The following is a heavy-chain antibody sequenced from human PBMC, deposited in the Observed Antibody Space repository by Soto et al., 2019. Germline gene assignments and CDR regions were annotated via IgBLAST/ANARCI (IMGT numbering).Heavy chain of an antibody. J-gene: IGHJ5*02. Sequence: GGSLRLSCAASGFTFSSYWMSWVRQAPGKGLEWVANIKQDGSEKYYVDSVKGRFTISRDNAKNSLYLQMNSLRAEDTAVYYCARVNYDFWSGNNWFDPWGQGTLVTVSS. V-gene: IGHV3-7*01. CDR2: IKQDGSEK. D-gene: IGHD3-3*01. CDR3: ARVNYDFWSGNNWFDP. CDR1: GFTFSSYW.